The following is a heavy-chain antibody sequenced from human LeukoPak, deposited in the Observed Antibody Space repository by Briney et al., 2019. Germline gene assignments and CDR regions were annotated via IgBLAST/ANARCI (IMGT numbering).Heavy chain of an antibody. CDR3: ARSIVGATTGY. CDR1: GYSISSGYY. V-gene: IGHV4-38-2*01. CDR2: IYHSGST. J-gene: IGHJ4*02. D-gene: IGHD1-26*01. Sequence: SETLSLTCAVSGYSISSGYYWGWIRQPPGKGLEWIGSIYHSGSTYYNPSLKSRVTISVDTSKNQFSLKLSSVTAADTAVYYCARSIVGATTGYWGQGTLVTVSS.